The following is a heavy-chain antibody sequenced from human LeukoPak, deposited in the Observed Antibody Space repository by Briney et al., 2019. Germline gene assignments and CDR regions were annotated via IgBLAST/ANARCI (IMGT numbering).Heavy chain of an antibody. V-gene: IGHV1-2*02. Sequence: ASLKVSCKASGYTFTGYYMHWVRQTPGQGLEWMGWINPNSGGTNYAQKFQGRVTMTRDTSISTAYMELSRLRSDVTAVYYCSTLTGALRGYWGQGTLVTVSS. J-gene: IGHJ4*02. CDR1: GYTFTGYY. CDR2: INPNSGGT. CDR3: STLTGALRGY. D-gene: IGHD3-10*01.